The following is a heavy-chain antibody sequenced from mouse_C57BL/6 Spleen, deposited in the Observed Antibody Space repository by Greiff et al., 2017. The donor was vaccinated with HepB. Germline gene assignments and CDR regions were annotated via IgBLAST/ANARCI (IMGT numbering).Heavy chain of an antibody. CDR1: GYTFTSYW. CDR2: IDPTDSYT. V-gene: IGHV1-50*01. D-gene: IGHD1-1*01. J-gene: IGHJ1*03. Sequence: VQLQQPGAELVKPGASVKLSCKASGYTFTSYWMHWVKQRPGQGLEWIGMIDPTDSYTNYNQKFKGKATLTVDTSSSTAYMQLSSLTSEDSAVYYCARQGSNCYFDVWGKGTTVTVSS. CDR3: ARQGSNCYFDV.